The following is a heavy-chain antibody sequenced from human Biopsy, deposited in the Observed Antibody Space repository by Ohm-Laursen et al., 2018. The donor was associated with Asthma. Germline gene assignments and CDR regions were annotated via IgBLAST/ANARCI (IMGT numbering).Heavy chain of an antibody. CDR1: GRHFGSYN. J-gene: IGHJ3*02. Sequence: SLRLSCAASGRHFGSYNMHWARQAPGKGLEWVAVITFDGSTQHYGDSVKGRFTISRDNSKNMLFLQMNSLRAEDTAVYYCLRDTLGYYFDIWGQGTTVTVSS. CDR2: ITFDGSTQ. V-gene: IGHV3-30-3*01. CDR3: LRDTLGYYFDI. D-gene: IGHD1-26*01.